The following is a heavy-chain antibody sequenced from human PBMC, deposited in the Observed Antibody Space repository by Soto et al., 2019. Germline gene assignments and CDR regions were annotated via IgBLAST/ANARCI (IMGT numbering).Heavy chain of an antibody. V-gene: IGHV4-39*01. Sequence: PSETLSLTCTVSGDSITSSRSYWGWIRQPPGKGLEWIGSIYYTGTTYYDPSLKSRVTVSVDTSKNQFSLKLTSVTAADTAVYYCARQSKSSINYWGQGTLVTVSS. CDR1: GDSITSSRSY. CDR3: ARQSKSSINY. J-gene: IGHJ4*02. CDR2: IYYTGTT.